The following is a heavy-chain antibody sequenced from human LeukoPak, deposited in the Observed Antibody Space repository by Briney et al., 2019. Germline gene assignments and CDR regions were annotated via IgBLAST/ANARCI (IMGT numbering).Heavy chain of an antibody. D-gene: IGHD2-8*01. J-gene: IGHJ4*02. CDR3: ARGYCTNAVCSLGPTQA. Sequence: SETLSLTCAVSGGSISSGGYSWSWIRQPPGKGLEWIGYIYYSGSTYYNPSLKSRVTISVDTSKNQFSLKLSSVTAADTAIYYCARGYCTNAVCSLGPTQAWGQGTLVTVSS. CDR2: IYYSGST. CDR1: GGSISSGGYS. V-gene: IGHV4-30-4*07.